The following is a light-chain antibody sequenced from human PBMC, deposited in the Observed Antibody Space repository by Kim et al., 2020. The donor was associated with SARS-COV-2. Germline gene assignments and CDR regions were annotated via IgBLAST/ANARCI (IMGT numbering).Light chain of an antibody. CDR2: ANN. CDR1: SSDIGAGYD. Sequence: VTIACTGSSSDIGAGYDVHWYRQLPGTAPKLLISANNKRPSGVPDRFSGSKSGTSASLVITGLQPEDEADYYCQSYDSSLSASAVFGGGTQLTVL. V-gene: IGLV1-40*01. J-gene: IGLJ7*01. CDR3: QSYDSSLSASAV.